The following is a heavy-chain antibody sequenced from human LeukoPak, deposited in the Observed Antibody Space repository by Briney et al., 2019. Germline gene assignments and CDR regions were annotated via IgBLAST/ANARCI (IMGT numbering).Heavy chain of an antibody. D-gene: IGHD3-9*01. CDR2: ISGSGGNT. J-gene: IGHJ4*02. CDR1: GFTFSSYA. Sequence: PGGSLRLSCAASGFTFSSYAMSWVRQARGKGLEWVSGISGSGGNTYYADSVKGRFTISRDNSKNTLYLQMSSLRAEDTAVYYFAKGAVDYDILTGYYTTGYFDYWGQGTLVTVSS. CDR3: AKGAVDYDILTGYYTTGYFDY. V-gene: IGHV3-23*01.